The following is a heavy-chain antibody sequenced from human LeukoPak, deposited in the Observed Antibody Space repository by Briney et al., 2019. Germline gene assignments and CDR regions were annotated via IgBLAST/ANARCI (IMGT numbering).Heavy chain of an antibody. CDR3: ARHMRAVAGIYYYGMDV. CDR2: IYYSGST. J-gene: IGHJ6*02. Sequence: SETLSLTCTVSGGSVSSYYWGWIRQPPGKGLEWIGSIYYSGSTYYNPSLKSRVTISVDTSKNQFSLKLSSVTAADTAVYYCARHMRAVAGIYYYGMDVWGQGTTVTVSS. D-gene: IGHD6-19*01. CDR1: GGSVSSYY. V-gene: IGHV4-39*01.